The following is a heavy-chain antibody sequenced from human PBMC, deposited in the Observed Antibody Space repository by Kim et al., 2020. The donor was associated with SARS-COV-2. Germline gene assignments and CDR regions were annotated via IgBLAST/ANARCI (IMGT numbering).Heavy chain of an antibody. V-gene: IGHV5-10-1*01. Sequence: SYTNSSPSFQGHVTISADKSISTAYLQWSSLKASDTAVYYCARRYPLMDVWGQGTTVTVSS. CDR2: SYT. J-gene: IGHJ6*02. CDR3: ARRYPLMDV. D-gene: IGHD1-1*01.